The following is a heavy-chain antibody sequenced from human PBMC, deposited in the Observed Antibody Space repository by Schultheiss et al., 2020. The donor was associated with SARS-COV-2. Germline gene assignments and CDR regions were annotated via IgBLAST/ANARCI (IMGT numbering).Heavy chain of an antibody. J-gene: IGHJ6*02. Sequence: ASVKVSCKASGYTFTMYGIHWVRQAPGQRLEWMGFGGNGDTKYSQKFQGRVTITRDTSASTAYMELSSLRSEDTAVYYCARLDYGMDVWGQGTTVTVSS. CDR1: GYTFTMYG. V-gene: IGHV1-3*01. CDR2: GGNGDT. CDR3: ARLDYGMDV.